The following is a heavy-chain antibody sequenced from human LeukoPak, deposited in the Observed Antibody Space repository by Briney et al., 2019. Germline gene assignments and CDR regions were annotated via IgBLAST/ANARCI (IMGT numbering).Heavy chain of an antibody. CDR3: ARDSNVVVPAAKRYYYYYMDV. J-gene: IGHJ6*03. D-gene: IGHD2-2*01. Sequence: SETLSLTCTVSGGSISSGDYYWSWIRQPPGKGLEWIGYIYYSGSTNYNPSLKSRVTISVDTSKNQFSLKLSSVTAADTAVYYCARDSNVVVPAAKRYYYYYMDVWGKGTTVTVSS. CDR1: GGSISSGDYY. CDR2: IYYSGST. V-gene: IGHV4-61*08.